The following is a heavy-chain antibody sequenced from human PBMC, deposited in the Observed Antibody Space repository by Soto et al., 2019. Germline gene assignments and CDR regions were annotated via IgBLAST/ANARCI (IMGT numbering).Heavy chain of an antibody. CDR3: ATVSAAGRCMDV. J-gene: IGHJ6*02. D-gene: IGHD6-13*01. CDR2: ISGSGGST. CDR1: GFTFSSYA. Sequence: GGSLRLSCSASGFTFSSYAMSWVRQAPGKGLEWVSAISGSGGSTYYADSVKGRFTISRDNSKNTLYLQMNSLRAEDTAVYYCATVSAAGRCMDVWGQGTTVTVS. V-gene: IGHV3-23*01.